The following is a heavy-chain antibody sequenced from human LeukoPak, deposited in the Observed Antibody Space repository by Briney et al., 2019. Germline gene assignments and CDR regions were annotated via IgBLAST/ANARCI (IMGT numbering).Heavy chain of an antibody. Sequence: GGSLRLSCAASGFTFSSYAMSWVRQAPGKGLEWVSAISGSGGSTYYADSVKGRFTISRDNSKNTLYLQMNSLRAEDTAVYYCAREPRYYYGSGSGFDYWGQGTLVTVSS. CDR1: GFTFSSYA. D-gene: IGHD3-10*01. V-gene: IGHV3-23*01. J-gene: IGHJ4*02. CDR2: ISGSGGST. CDR3: AREPRYYYGSGSGFDY.